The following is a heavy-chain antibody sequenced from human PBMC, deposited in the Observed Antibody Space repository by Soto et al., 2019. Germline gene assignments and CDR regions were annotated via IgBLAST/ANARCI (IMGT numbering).Heavy chain of an antibody. V-gene: IGHV3-74*01. J-gene: IGHJ6*02. D-gene: IGHD3-3*01. Sequence: GGSLRLSCAASGFTFSSYWMHWVRQAPGKGLVWVSRINSDGSSTSYADSVKGRFTISRDNAKNTLYLQMNSLRAEDTAVYYCERDREYYDFWSGYYTEAPSYYYYGMDVWGQGTTVT. CDR3: ERDREYYDFWSGYYTEAPSYYYYGMDV. CDR2: INSDGSST. CDR1: GFTFSSYW.